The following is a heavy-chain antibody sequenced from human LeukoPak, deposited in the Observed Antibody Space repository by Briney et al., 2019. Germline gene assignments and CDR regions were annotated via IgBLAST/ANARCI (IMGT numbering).Heavy chain of an antibody. CDR1: GFTFSSNW. Sequence: GGSLRLSCVASGFTFSSNWIHWVRQAPGKGLVWDSRINSDGSITTYADSVKGRFSISRDNAKDALYLQMNSLRAEDTAVYYCARSTYGGNCFEMWGRGTMVTVS. D-gene: IGHD2-15*01. CDR2: INSDGSIT. V-gene: IGHV3-74*01. CDR3: ARSTYGGNCFEM. J-gene: IGHJ3*02.